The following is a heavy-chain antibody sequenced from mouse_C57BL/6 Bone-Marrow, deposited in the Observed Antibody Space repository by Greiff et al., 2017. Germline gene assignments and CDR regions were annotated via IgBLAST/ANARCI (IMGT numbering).Heavy chain of an antibody. Sequence: EVKLVESGPGLVKPSQTVFLTCTVTGISITTGNYRWSWIRQFPGNKLEWIGYIYYSGTITYNPSLTSRTTITRDTPKTQFFLEMNFLTAEDTATYDCARVYYRHAMDDWGQGTSVTVSS. J-gene: IGHJ4*01. CDR3: ARVYYRHAMDD. CDR1: GISITTGNYR. V-gene: IGHV3-5*01. CDR2: IYYSGTI. D-gene: IGHD2-12*01.